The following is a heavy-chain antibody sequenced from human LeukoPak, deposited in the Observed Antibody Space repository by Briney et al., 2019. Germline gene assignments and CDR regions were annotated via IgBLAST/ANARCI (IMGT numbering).Heavy chain of an antibody. CDR3: AHSNPYYYTSGTFDY. D-gene: IGHD3-10*01. CDR2: IYWNDDK. CDR1: GFSLTTSGVG. J-gene: IGHJ4*02. V-gene: IGHV2-5*01. Sequence: SGPTLVNPTQTLTLTCTFSGFSLTTSGVGVGWIRQPPGKALEWVALIYWNDDKRYSPSLKSRLTITKDTSKNQVVLTMTNMDLVDAATYYCAHSNPYYYTSGTFDYWGQGTLVTVSS.